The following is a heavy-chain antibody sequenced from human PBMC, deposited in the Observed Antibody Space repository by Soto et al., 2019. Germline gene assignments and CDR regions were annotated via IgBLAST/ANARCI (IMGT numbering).Heavy chain of an antibody. D-gene: IGHD3-9*01. Sequence: QVQLVQSGAEMKKPGSSVKVSCKASGGTFSSYTISWVRQAPGQGLEWMGRIIPILGIANYAQKFQGRVTITADKSTSTAYMELSSLRSEDTAVYYCASRTYYDILTGYSDDAFDIWGQGTMVTVSS. CDR1: GGTFSSYT. CDR2: IIPILGIA. CDR3: ASRTYYDILTGYSDDAFDI. V-gene: IGHV1-69*02. J-gene: IGHJ3*02.